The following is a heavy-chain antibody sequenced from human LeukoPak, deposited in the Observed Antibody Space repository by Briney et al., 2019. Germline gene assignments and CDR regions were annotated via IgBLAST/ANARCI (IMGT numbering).Heavy chain of an antibody. Sequence: PGGSLRLSCAASGFTVSINYMSWVRQAPGKGLEWVSLIYSGGRTYYADSVRGRFTISRDNSKNTLYLQMSSLRAEDTAVYYCARQYISSRDWYFDLWGRGTLVTVSS. D-gene: IGHD6-13*01. CDR1: GFTVSINY. J-gene: IGHJ2*01. V-gene: IGHV3-53*01. CDR3: ARQYISSRDWYFDL. CDR2: IYSGGRT.